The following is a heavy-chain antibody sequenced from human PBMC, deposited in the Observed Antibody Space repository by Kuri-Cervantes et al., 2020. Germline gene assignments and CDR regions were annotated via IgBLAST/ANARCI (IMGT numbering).Heavy chain of an antibody. CDR3: AKDKEDRVFDY. J-gene: IGHJ4*02. Sequence: GESLKISCAASGFTFSSYGMHWVRQAPGKGLEWVAVISYDGSNKYYADSVKGRFTISRDNSKNTMYLQMNSLRPEDTAVSYCAKDKEDRVFDYWGQGTLVTVSS. CDR2: ISYDGSNK. V-gene: IGHV3-30*18. CDR1: GFTFSSYG.